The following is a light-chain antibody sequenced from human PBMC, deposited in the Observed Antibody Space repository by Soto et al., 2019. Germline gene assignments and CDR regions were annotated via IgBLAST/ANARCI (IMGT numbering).Light chain of an antibody. CDR3: QQYGSSPWT. CDR1: QSVRSTF. J-gene: IGKJ1*01. CDR2: GAS. V-gene: IGKV3-20*01. Sequence: EIVLTQSPATLSLSPGEGATLSCRASQSVRSTFLAWYQHKPGRPPRLLIYGASSRATDIPDRFSGGGSGTDFTLTIIRLEPEDFAVYYCQQYGSSPWTFGQGTKVEIK.